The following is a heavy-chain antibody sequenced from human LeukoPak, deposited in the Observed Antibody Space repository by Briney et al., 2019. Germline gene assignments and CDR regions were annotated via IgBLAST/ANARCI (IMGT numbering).Heavy chain of an antibody. CDR3: AREWGRNYYDSSGYWVGDAFDI. CDR2: ISSSSSFT. V-gene: IGHV3-11*06. Sequence: GGSLRLSCAASGFTFSDHYMSWIRQAPGKGLEWVSYISSSSSFTKYADSVKGRFTISRDNAKNSLYLQMNSPRAEDTAVYYCAREWGRNYYDSSGYWVGDAFDIWGQGTMVTVSS. CDR1: GFTFSDHY. J-gene: IGHJ3*02. D-gene: IGHD3-22*01.